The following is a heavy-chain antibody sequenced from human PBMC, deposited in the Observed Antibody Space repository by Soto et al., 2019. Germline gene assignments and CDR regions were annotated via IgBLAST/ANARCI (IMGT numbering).Heavy chain of an antibody. CDR1: GFTFSSYW. CDR3: ARAGRITIFSTGYPLNAFDI. J-gene: IGHJ3*02. D-gene: IGHD3-9*01. Sequence: EVQLVESGGGLVQPGGSLRLSCAASGFTFSSYWMSWARQAPGKGLEWVANIKQDGSEKYYVDSVKGRFTISRDNAKNSLYLQMNSLRAEDTAVYYCARAGRITIFSTGYPLNAFDIWGQGTMVTVSS. CDR2: IKQDGSEK. V-gene: IGHV3-7*01.